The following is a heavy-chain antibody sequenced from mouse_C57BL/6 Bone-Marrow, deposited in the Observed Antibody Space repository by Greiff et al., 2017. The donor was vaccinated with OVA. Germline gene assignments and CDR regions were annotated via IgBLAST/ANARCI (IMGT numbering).Heavy chain of an antibody. V-gene: IGHV3-1*01. J-gene: IGHJ2*01. CDR3: ARELRFYYFDY. CDR1: GYSITSGYV. CDR2: ISYSGST. D-gene: IGHD1-1*01. Sequence: EVKLVESGPGMVKPSQSLSLSCTVSGYSITSGYVWYWIRNFPGNKLEWMGYISYSGSTNYNPSLKSQISITQDTSTNHYFLKMNSVTTEDTATYDYARELRFYYFDYWGQGTTLTVSS.